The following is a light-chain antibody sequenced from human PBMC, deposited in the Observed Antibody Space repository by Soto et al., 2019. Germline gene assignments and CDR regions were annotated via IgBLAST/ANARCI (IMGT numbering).Light chain of an antibody. CDR2: EGS. CDR3: CSYSGSSTFV. V-gene: IGLV2-23*01. J-gene: IGLJ1*01. CDR1: SSDVGSYNL. Sequence: QCLLPQPASWSGSPGQSITISCTGTSSDVGSYNLVSWYQQHPGKAPKLMIYEGSKRPSGVSNRFSGSKSGNTASLTISGLQAEHEADYYCCSYSGSSTFVFGTGTKVIVL.